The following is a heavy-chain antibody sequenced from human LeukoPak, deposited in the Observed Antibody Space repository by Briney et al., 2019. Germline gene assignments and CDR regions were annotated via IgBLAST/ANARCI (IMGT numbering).Heavy chain of an antibody. CDR3: ARSDHNSWNAFDI. CDR1: GYTFTSYD. Sequence: ASVKVSCKDSGYTFTSYDINWVRQATGQGLEWMGWMNPNSGNTGYAQKFQGRVTMTRNTSISTAYMELSSLTSEDTAVYYCARSDHNSWNAFDIWGQGTMVTVSS. D-gene: IGHD1-26*01. CDR2: MNPNSGNT. V-gene: IGHV1-8*01. J-gene: IGHJ3*02.